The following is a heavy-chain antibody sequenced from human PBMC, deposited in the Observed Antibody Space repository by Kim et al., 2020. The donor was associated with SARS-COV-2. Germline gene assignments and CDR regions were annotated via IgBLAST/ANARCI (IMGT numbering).Heavy chain of an antibody. CDR1: GLSVSSTY. V-gene: IGHV3-53*01. CDR3: ASIPTLIYSSSSTIFEDY. Sequence: GGSLRLSCAASGLSVSSTYMNWVRQAPGKGLEWVSVIYSGGSTYYADSVKGRFTISRDNSKNTLYLQMNSLRAEDTAVYYCASIPTLIYSSSSTIFEDYWGQGTLVTVSS. D-gene: IGHD6-6*01. J-gene: IGHJ4*02. CDR2: IYSGGST.